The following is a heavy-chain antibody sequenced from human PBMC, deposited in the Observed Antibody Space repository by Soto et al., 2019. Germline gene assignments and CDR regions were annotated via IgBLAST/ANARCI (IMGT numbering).Heavy chain of an antibody. CDR1: VLPFSDYA. V-gene: IGHV3-23*01. J-gene: IGHJ6*03. CDR2: ISGGGGST. D-gene: IGHD4-4*01. Sequence: GGSLRLSCAASVLPFSDYAMSWVRQAPGKGLEWVSAISGGGGSTDYADSVKGRFTISGDNSKNTLYLQMNRLRADDTAVYYCAKSASKYYDYYHMDVWGTGATVTVSS. CDR3: AKSASKYYDYYHMDV.